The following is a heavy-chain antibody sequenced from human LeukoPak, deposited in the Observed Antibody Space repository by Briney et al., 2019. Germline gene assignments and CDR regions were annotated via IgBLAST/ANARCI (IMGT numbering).Heavy chain of an antibody. Sequence: PWGSLRLSCAASGFTVSSNYMSWVRQAPGKGLEWVSVIYSGGSTYYADSVKGRFTISRDNSKNTLYLQMNSLRAEDTAVYYCARVRYCSSTSCSNFDYWGQGTLVTVSS. V-gene: IGHV3-66*02. CDR2: IYSGGST. CDR1: GFTVSSNY. D-gene: IGHD2-2*01. J-gene: IGHJ4*02. CDR3: ARVRYCSSTSCSNFDY.